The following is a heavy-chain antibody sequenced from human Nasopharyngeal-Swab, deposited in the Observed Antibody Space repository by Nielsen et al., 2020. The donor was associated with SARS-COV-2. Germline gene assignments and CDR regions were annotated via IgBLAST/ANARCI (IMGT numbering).Heavy chain of an antibody. J-gene: IGHJ4*02. Sequence: GESLKISCKGSGYSFTSYWISWVRQMPGKGLEWMGMIDPSDSYTNYSPSFQGHVTISADKSISTAYLQWSSLKASDTAMYFCARRTNYGDSSDYWGQGTLVTVSS. CDR2: IDPSDSYT. CDR3: ARRTNYGDSSDY. V-gene: IGHV5-10-1*01. D-gene: IGHD4-17*01. CDR1: GYSFTSYW.